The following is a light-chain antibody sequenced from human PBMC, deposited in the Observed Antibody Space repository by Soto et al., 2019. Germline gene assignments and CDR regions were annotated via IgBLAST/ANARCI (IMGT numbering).Light chain of an antibody. V-gene: IGKV1-5*03. CDR1: QSICSW. Sequence: DIQMTQSPSTLSASVGDRVTITCRASQSICSWLAWYQQKPGKAPKLLIYKASSLESGVSSRFSGSGSGTEFTLTISSLQPDDCATYYCQQYKSYPWTFGQGTKVEIK. CDR2: KAS. CDR3: QQYKSYPWT. J-gene: IGKJ1*01.